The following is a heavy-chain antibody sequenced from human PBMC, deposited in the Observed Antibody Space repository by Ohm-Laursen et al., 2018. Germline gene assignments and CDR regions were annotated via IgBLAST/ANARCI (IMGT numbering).Heavy chain of an antibody. CDR3: TRDYYYGMDV. V-gene: IGHV3-30*03. Sequence: RSLRLSCTASGFTFSSYGMHWVRQAPGKGLEWVAVISYDGSNKYYADSVKGRFTISRDNSKNTLYLQMNSLRAEDTAVYRCTRDYYYGMDVWGQGTTVTVSS. CDR1: GFTFSSYG. J-gene: IGHJ6*02. CDR2: ISYDGSNK.